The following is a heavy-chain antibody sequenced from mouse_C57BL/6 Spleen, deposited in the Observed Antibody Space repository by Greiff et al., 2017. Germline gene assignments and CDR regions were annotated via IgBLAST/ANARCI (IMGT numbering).Heavy chain of an antibody. D-gene: IGHD1-1*01. Sequence: EVKVVESGGGLVQPGGSLSLSCAASGFTFTDYYMSWVRQPPGKALEWLGFIRNKANGYTSEYSSSVKGRFTISRDNSQSILYLQMNALRAEDSATYYCARYRVARYFDVWGTGTTVTVSS. CDR2: IRNKANGYTS. CDR1: GFTFTDYY. V-gene: IGHV7-3*01. CDR3: ARYRVARYFDV. J-gene: IGHJ1*03.